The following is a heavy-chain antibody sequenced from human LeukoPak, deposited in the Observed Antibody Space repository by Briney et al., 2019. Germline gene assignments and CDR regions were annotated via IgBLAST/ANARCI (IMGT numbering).Heavy chain of an antibody. CDR1: GGSISSDGYS. CDR2: IYHTGST. Sequence: SQTLSLTCTVSGGSISSDGYSWSWIRQPPGKGLEWIGYIYHTGSTHYNPSLKSRVTISVERSKNQISLNLTSVTAADTAVYYCARDRCVGATCYVGNRFDPWGRGTLVTVSS. V-gene: IGHV4-30-2*01. CDR3: ARDRCVGATCYVGNRFDP. J-gene: IGHJ5*02. D-gene: IGHD2-2*01.